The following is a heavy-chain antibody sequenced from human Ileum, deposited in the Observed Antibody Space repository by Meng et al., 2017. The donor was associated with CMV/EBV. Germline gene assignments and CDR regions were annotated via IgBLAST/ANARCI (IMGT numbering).Heavy chain of an antibody. V-gene: IGHV1-69*12. CDR2: ISPIFRTS. D-gene: IGHD1-14*01. J-gene: IGHJ4*02. CDR1: GGTFSSNA. CDR3: ATSGRGPKYYFDY. Sequence: QVQRVPSGAGVKKPGSSVKVSCEGSGGTFSSNAISWVRHAPGQGLEWMGVISPIFRTSNYAQKFQGRLTITADESTSTAYMELSSLTSGDTAVYYCATSGRGPKYYFDYWGQGTLVTVSS.